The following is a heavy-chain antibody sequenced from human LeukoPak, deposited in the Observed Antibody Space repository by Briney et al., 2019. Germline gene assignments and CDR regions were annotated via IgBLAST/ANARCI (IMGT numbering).Heavy chain of an antibody. CDR1: GYTFTSYG. CDR2: ISAYNGNT. CDR3: ARDRGITIFGVVSYYGMDV. D-gene: IGHD3-3*01. V-gene: IGHV1-18*01. Sequence: ASVKVSCKASGYTFTSYGISWVRQAPGQGLEWMGWISAYNGNTNYAQKLQGRVTMTTDTSTSTAYMEPRSLRSDDTAVYYCARDRGITIFGVVSYYGMDVWGQGTTVTVSS. J-gene: IGHJ6*02.